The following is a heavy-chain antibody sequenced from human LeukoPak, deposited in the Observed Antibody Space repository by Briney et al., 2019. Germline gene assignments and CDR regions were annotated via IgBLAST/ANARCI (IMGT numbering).Heavy chain of an antibody. V-gene: IGHV3-74*01. CDR1: EFTLNYYW. CDR3: AKDRRYFDSSFDY. J-gene: IGHJ4*02. Sequence: GGSLRLSCVGSEFTLNYYWMHWVRQAPGKGLVWVSRISSDGSSTFYADSVKGRFTISRDNSKDTLYLQMNSLRAEDTAVYYCAKDRRYFDSSFDYWGQGTLVTVSS. CDR2: ISSDGSST. D-gene: IGHD3-9*01.